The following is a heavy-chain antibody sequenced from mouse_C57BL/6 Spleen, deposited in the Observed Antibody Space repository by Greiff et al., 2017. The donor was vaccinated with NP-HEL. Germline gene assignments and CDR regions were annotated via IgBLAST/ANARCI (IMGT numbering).Heavy chain of an antibody. J-gene: IGHJ4*01. Sequence: VQLQQSGPELVKPGASVKIPCKASGYTFTDYNMDWVKQSHGKSLEWIGDINPNNGGTIYNQKFKGKATLTVDKSSSTAYMELRSLTSEDTAVYYCARRPYSNFHAMDYWGQGTSVTVSS. CDR3: ARRPYSNFHAMDY. CDR1: GYTFTDYN. D-gene: IGHD2-5*01. V-gene: IGHV1-18*01. CDR2: INPNNGGT.